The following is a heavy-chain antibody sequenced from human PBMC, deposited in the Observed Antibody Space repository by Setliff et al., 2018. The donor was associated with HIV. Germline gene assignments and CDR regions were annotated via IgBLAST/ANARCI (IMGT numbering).Heavy chain of an antibody. D-gene: IGHD3-22*01. Sequence: ASVKVSCKASGYTFTSYAMNWVRRAPGQGFEWMGWINTDTGNPTYAQDFTGRFVFSLDTSVNTAFLQIDSLKAEDTAVYYCARDGYYYDSSGHLAYYFDYWGQGTLVTVSS. CDR3: ARDGYYYDSSGHLAYYFDY. CDR2: INTDTGNP. CDR1: GYTFTSYA. J-gene: IGHJ4*02. V-gene: IGHV7-4-1*01.